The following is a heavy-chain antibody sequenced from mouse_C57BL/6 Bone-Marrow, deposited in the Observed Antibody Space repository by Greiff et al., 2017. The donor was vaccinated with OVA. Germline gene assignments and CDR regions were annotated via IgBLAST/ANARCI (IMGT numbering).Heavy chain of an antibody. CDR1: GYTFTNHW. CDR3: TSCSSGMYLHY. V-gene: IGHV1-59*01. CDR2: IAPSDSYI. J-gene: IGHJ2*01. Sequence: VQLQQPGAELVRPGTSVKLSCKASGYTFTNHWMHWVKQRPGQGLEWIGVIAPSDSYINYNQKFKGRATLTVDTSSSTAYMHLSSLTSEDSAVYYCTSCSSGMYLHYWGQGTTLTVSS. D-gene: IGHD6-1*01.